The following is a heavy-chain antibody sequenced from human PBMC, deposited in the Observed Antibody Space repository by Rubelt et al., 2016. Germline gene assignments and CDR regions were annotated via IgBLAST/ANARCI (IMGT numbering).Heavy chain of an antibody. Sequence: QVQLVQSGAEVKKPGSSVKVSCKASGGTFSSYAISWVRQAPGPGLEWMGRIIPILGIANYAQKFQGSVTITADESTSTAYMELSSLRSEDTAVYYCARYCSGGSCYTDYWGQGTLVTVSS. CDR1: GGTFSSYA. J-gene: IGHJ4*02. CDR3: ARYCSGGSCYTDY. CDR2: IIPILGIA. D-gene: IGHD2-15*01. V-gene: IGHV1-69*04.